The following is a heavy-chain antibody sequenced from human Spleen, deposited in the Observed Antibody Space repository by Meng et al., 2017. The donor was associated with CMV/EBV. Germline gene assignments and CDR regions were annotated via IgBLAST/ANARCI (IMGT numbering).Heavy chain of an antibody. Sequence: CKGFGYSFTSYWIGWVRQMPGKGLEWMGIIYPGDSDTRYSPSFQGQVTISADKSISTAYLQWSSLKASDTAMYYCASSGYSYAQPFDYWGQGTLVTVSS. J-gene: IGHJ4*02. D-gene: IGHD5-18*01. V-gene: IGHV5-51*01. CDR3: ASSGYSYAQPFDY. CDR2: IYPGDSDT. CDR1: GYSFTSYW.